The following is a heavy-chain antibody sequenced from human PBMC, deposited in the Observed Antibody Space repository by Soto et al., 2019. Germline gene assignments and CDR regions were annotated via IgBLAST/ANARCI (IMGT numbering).Heavy chain of an antibody. Sequence: GESLKLSCKGSGYSFTSYWISWVRQMPGKGLEWMGRIDPSDSYTNYSPSFQGHVTISADKSISTAYLQWSSLKASDTAMYYCARRLRYFAHDAFDIWGQGTMVTVSS. CDR1: GYSFTSYW. CDR3: ARRLRYFAHDAFDI. V-gene: IGHV5-10-1*01. J-gene: IGHJ3*02. CDR2: IDPSDSYT. D-gene: IGHD3-9*01.